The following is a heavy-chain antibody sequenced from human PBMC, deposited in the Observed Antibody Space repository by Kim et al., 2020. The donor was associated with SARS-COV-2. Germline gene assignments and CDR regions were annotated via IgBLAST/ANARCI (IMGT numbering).Heavy chain of an antibody. CDR2: ISYDGSNK. D-gene: IGHD3-9*01. Sequence: GGSLRLSCAASGFTFSSYAMHWVRQAPGKGLEWVAVISYDGSNKYYADSVKGRFTISRDNSKNTLYLQMNSLRAEDTAVYYCARDAPYYDILTGYYPAGGVGYYGMDVWGQGTTVTVSS. CDR3: ARDAPYYDILTGYYPAGGVGYYGMDV. V-gene: IGHV3-30*04. J-gene: IGHJ6*02. CDR1: GFTFSSYA.